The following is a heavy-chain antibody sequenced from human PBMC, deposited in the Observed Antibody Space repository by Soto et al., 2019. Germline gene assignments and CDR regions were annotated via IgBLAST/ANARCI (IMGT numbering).Heavy chain of an antibody. D-gene: IGHD4-17*01. V-gene: IGHV3-30-3*01. J-gene: IGHJ6*02. Sequence: GGSLRLSCAASGFTFSSYAMHWVRQAPGKGLEWVAVISYDGSNKYYADSVKGRFTISRDNSKNTLYLQMNSLRAEDTAVYYCARRSRQSLYDYGGPEVNGMDVWGQGTTVTVSS. CDR2: ISYDGSNK. CDR1: GFTFSSYA. CDR3: ARRSRQSLYDYGGPEVNGMDV.